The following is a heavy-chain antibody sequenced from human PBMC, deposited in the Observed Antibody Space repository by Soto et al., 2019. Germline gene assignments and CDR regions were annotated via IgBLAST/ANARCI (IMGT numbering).Heavy chain of an antibody. J-gene: IGHJ4*02. CDR3: ARDYDSSGYPRYYFDY. V-gene: IGHV3-33*01. CDR1: GVTFISYG. D-gene: IGHD3-22*01. CDR2: IWYDGSNK. Sequence: PGGSLRLSCAASGVTFISYGMHWVRQAPGKGLEWVAVIWYDGSNKYYADSVKGRFTISRDNSKNTLYLQMNSLRAEDTAVYYCARDYDSSGYPRYYFDYWGQGTLVTVSS.